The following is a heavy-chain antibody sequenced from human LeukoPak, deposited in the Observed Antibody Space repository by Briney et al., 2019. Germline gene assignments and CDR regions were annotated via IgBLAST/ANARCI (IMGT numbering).Heavy chain of an antibody. CDR3: AQEYSSGWYDGFDP. CDR1: GGSISSSSYY. CDR2: IYYSGST. V-gene: IGHV4-39*01. J-gene: IGHJ5*02. D-gene: IGHD6-19*01. Sequence: SETLSLTCTVSGGSISSSSYYWGWIRQPPGKGLEWIGSIYYSGSTYYNPSLKSRVTMSVDTSKNQFSLKLSSVTAADTAVYYCAQEYSSGWYDGFDPWGQGTLVTVSS.